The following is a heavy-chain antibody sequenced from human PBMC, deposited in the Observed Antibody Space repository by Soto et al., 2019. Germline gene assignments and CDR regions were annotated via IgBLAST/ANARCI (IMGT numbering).Heavy chain of an antibody. CDR3: ATYEANGYYYPPGVDP. CDR2: ISYDGSNK. D-gene: IGHD3-22*01. CDR1: GFTFSSYS. V-gene: IGHV3-30-3*01. Sequence: QVQLVESGGGVVQPGRSLRLSCAASGFTFSSYSMRWVRQAPGKGLEWVAVISYDGSNKYYADSVKGRFTISRDNSKNTLYLQMNSLRPEDTAVYYCATYEANGYYYPPGVDPWGQGTLVTVSS. J-gene: IGHJ5*02.